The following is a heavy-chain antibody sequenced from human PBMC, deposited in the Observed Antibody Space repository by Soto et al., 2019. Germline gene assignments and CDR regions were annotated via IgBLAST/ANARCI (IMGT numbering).Heavy chain of an antibody. J-gene: IGHJ4*02. V-gene: IGHV1-69*01. CDR3: ARGGDSSGYYIIPFDY. D-gene: IGHD3-22*01. CDR2: IIPMFGTA. CDR1: GGTFNNYA. Sequence: QVQLVQSGAEVKKPGSSVKVSCKASGGTFNNYAINWVRQAPGQGLEWMGGIIPMFGTADYAQKFQGRVTITADEFMSTAYLEMSSLRSEDTAVYYCARGGDSSGYYIIPFDYWGQGTLVIVSS.